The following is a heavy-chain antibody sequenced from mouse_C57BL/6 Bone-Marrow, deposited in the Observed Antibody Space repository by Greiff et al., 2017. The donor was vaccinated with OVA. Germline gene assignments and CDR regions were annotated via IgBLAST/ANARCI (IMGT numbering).Heavy chain of an antibody. CDR2: ISSGSSTI. J-gene: IGHJ3*01. Sequence: EVQGVESGGGLVKPGGSLKLPCAASGFTFSDYGMHWVRQAPEEGLEWVAYISSGSSTIYYADTVKGRFTISRDNAKNTLFLQMTSLRSEDTAMYYCARPDDYDAFAYWGQGTLVTVSA. V-gene: IGHV5-17*01. CDR1: GFTFSDYG. D-gene: IGHD2-4*01. CDR3: ARPDDYDAFAY.